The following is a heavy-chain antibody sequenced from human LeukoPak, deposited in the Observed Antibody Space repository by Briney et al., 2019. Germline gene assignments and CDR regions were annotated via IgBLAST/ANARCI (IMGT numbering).Heavy chain of an antibody. CDR1: GDSISTHDW. V-gene: IGHV4-4*02. J-gene: IGHJ4*02. CDR2: IYHSGST. D-gene: IGHD5-24*01. CDR3: ASNFAGERWLQLPHANYFDY. Sequence: SGTLSLTCTVSGDSISTHDWWSWVRQPPGKGLEWIGEIYHSGSTYYNPSLKSRVTISVDTSKNQFSLKLSSVTAADTAVYYCASNFAGERWLQLPHANYFDYWGQGTLVTVSS.